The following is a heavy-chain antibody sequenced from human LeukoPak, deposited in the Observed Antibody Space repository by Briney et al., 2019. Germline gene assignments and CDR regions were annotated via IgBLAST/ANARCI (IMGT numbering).Heavy chain of an antibody. CDR3: AKVGVPATMELGTRGVATTIELDY. CDR1: GITFSSDA. CDR2: INGGST. J-gene: IGHJ4*02. V-gene: IGHV3-23*01. D-gene: IGHD2-2*01. Sequence: GGSLRLSCAASGITFSSDAMSWVRQAPGKGLEWVSAINGGSTHYAGSVKGRFTISRDNSKNTLYLQMNSLRAEDTAVYYCAKVGVPATMELGTRGVATTIELDYWGQGTLVTVSS.